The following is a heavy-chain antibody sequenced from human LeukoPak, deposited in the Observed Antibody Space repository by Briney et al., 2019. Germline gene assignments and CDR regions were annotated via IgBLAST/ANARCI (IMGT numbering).Heavy chain of an antibody. CDR2: ISDDGVST. CDR1: GFTFSSYG. J-gene: IGHJ4*02. V-gene: IGHV3-23*01. D-gene: IGHD1-26*01. Sequence: EGSLRLSCVASGFTFSSYGMIWVRQAPGRGLEWVSSISDDGVSTYYADSVRGRFTISRDNSKNTFYLQMNNLRAEDTALYYCAKRTSYSGSYPHFDYWGQGTLVTVSS. CDR3: AKRTSYSGSYPHFDY.